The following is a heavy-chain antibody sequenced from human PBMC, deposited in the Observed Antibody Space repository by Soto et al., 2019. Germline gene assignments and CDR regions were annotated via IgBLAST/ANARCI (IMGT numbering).Heavy chain of an antibody. Sequence: EVQLVESGGGLVQPGGSLRLSCAASGFTVSSNYMSWVRQAPGKGLEWVSVIYSGGSTYYADSVKGRFTISRDNSKNTLYLQMNSLRAEDTTVYYCARGEAGATGPNYWGQGTLVTVSS. CDR1: GFTVSSNY. V-gene: IGHV3-66*01. D-gene: IGHD1-26*01. CDR2: IYSGGST. CDR3: ARGEAGATGPNY. J-gene: IGHJ4*02.